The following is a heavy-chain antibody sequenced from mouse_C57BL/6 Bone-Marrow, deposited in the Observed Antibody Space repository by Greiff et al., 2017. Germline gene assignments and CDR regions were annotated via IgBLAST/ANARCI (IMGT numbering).Heavy chain of an antibody. D-gene: IGHD2-3*01. CDR2: IDPENGDT. CDR3: TTEGWLLPWYFDV. J-gene: IGHJ1*03. CDR1: GFNIKDDY. Sequence: EVQVVESGAELVRPGASVKLSCTASGFNIKDDYMHWVKQRPKQGLEWIGWIDPENGDTEYASKFQGKATITADTSSNTAYLQLSSLTSEDTAVYYCTTEGWLLPWYFDVWGTGTTVTVSS. V-gene: IGHV14-4*01.